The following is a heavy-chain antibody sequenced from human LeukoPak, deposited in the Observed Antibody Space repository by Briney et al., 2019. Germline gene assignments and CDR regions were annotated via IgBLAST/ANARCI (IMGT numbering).Heavy chain of an antibody. D-gene: IGHD1-26*01. Sequence: QTGGSLRLSCTASGFTFGDYAMSWVRQAPGKGLEWVGFIRSKAYGGTTEYAASVKGRFTISRDDSKSIAYLQMNSLKTEDTAVYYCTRDQEWELLAPPIFDYWGQGTLVTVSS. CDR2: IRSKAYGGTT. CDR1: GFTFGDYA. V-gene: IGHV3-49*04. J-gene: IGHJ4*02. CDR3: TRDQEWELLAPPIFDY.